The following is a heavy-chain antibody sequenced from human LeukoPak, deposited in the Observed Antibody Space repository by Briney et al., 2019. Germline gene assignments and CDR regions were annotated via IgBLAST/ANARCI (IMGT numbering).Heavy chain of an antibody. D-gene: IGHD3-22*01. CDR3: AKDDYYDTSGYRD. V-gene: IGHV3-11*04. CDR2: ISSSGSTM. Sequence: PGGSLRLSCAASGFTFSDFYLNWIRQAPGKGLEWVSYISSSGSTMYYADSVKGRFTISRDNSKNTLYLQMNSLRAEDTAVYYCAKDDYYDTSGYRDWGQGTLVTVSS. J-gene: IGHJ4*02. CDR1: GFTFSDFY.